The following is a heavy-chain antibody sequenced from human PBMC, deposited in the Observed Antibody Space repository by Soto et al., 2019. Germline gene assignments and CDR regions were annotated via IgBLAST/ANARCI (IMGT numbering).Heavy chain of an antibody. CDR2: IVPILGVP. CDR3: ARDRYAYVSGSTIDY. V-gene: IGHV1-69*08. Sequence: QVQLVQSGAEVKKPGSSVKVSCKASGGTFSSYTVSWVRQAPGQGLEWMGRIVPILGVPNYAQRFQGRVTITADKGTNTAYMELSSLRSEDTAVYYCARDRYAYVSGSTIDYWGQGTLVTVSS. J-gene: IGHJ4*02. CDR1: GGTFSSYT. D-gene: IGHD3-10*01.